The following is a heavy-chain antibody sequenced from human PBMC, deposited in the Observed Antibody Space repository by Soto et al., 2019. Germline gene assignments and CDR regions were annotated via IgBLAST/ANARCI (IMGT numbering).Heavy chain of an antibody. Sequence: SVKVSCKESGGRFSSYDIRWVRQAAGEGLEWVGGIMNIFGRENYAQKFQGRVTNTTDKYTSKAYMELISLRSEDTAVYYCARGYYDSSGYYPPFDSWGQGTLVTVSS. CDR3: ARGYYDSSGYYPPFDS. CDR1: GGRFSSYD. CDR2: IMNIFGRE. J-gene: IGHJ5*01. V-gene: IGHV1-69*05. D-gene: IGHD3-22*01.